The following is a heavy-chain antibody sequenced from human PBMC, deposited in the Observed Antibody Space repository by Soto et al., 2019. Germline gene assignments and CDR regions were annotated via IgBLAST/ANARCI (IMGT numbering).Heavy chain of an antibody. CDR2: INHSGST. V-gene: IGHV4-34*01. J-gene: IGHJ5*02. Sequence: NPSETLSLTCAVYGGSFSGYYWSWIRQPPGKGLEWIGEINHSGSTNYNPSLKSRVTISVDTSNNHFSLKLSSVTAADTAVYYCARGLSPYYYVSTFDPWGQGTLVTVSS. CDR3: ARGLSPYYYVSTFDP. D-gene: IGHD3-10*01. CDR1: GGSFSGYY.